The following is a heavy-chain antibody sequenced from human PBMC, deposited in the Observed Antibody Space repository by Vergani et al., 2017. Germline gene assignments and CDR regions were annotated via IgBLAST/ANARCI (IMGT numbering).Heavy chain of an antibody. D-gene: IGHD6-19*01. J-gene: IGHJ5*02. V-gene: IGHV4-61*02. CDR3: AGANSSGWAPWWFDP. CDR2: IYTSGST. CDR1: GGSISSGSYY. Sequence: QVQLQESGPGLVKPSQTLSLTCTVSGGSISSGSYYWSWIRQPAGKGLEWIGRIYTSGSTNYNPSLKSRVTISVDTSKNQFSLKLSSVTAADTAVYYCAGANSSGWAPWWFDPWGQGTLVTVSS.